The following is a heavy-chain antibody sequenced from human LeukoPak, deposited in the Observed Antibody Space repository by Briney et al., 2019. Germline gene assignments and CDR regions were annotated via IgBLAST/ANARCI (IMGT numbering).Heavy chain of an antibody. V-gene: IGHV1-18*04. D-gene: IGHD3-10*01. CDR3: AKFGQDYYGSGSYTDREYYFDY. J-gene: IGHJ4*02. CDR1: GYTFTSYY. CDR2: ISAYNGNT. Sequence: ASVKVSCKASGYTFTSYYMHWVRQAPGQGLEWMGWISAYNGNTNYAQKLQGRVTMTTDTSTSTAYMELRSLRSDDTAVYYCAKFGQDYYGSGSYTDREYYFDYWGQGTLVTVSS.